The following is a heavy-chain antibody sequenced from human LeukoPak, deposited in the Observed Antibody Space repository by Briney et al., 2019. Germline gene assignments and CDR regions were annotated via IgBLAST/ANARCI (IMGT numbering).Heavy chain of an antibody. CDR2: INTDGSST. J-gene: IGHJ6*03. V-gene: IGHV3-74*01. CDR1: GFTFSSYW. CDR3: ARDQYYYYYYMDV. Sequence: GGSLRLSCAASGFTFSSYWMHWVRQAPGKGLVWVSRINTDGSSTSYADSVKGRFTISRDNAKNTLYLQMNSLRAEDTAVYHCARDQYYYYYYMDVWGKGTTVTVSS.